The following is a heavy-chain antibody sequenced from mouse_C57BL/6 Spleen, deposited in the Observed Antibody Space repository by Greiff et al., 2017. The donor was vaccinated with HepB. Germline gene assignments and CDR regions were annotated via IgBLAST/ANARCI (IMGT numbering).Heavy chain of an antibody. CDR2: ISSGSSTI. Sequence: EVQLQQSGGGLVKPGGSLKLSCAASGFTFSDYGMHWVRQAPEKGLEWVAYISSGSSTIYYADTVKGRFTISRDNAKNTLFLQMTSLRSEDTAMYYCARPLITTVVARAMDYWGQGTSVTVSS. D-gene: IGHD1-1*01. CDR3: ARPLITTVVARAMDY. J-gene: IGHJ4*01. V-gene: IGHV5-17*01. CDR1: GFTFSDYG.